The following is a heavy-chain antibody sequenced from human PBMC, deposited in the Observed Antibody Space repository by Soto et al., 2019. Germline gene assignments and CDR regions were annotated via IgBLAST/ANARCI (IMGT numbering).Heavy chain of an antibody. Sequence: QVQLVQSGAEVKKPGASVKVSCKASGYIFTNYYIHWVRQAPGQGLEWMAIINPLPTSGSTNYAQKCQGRVTVTRDTSTRTVYLELSSLRSDDTAVYYCARDLAAAAYWGQGTLVTVSS. V-gene: IGHV1-46*01. CDR3: ARDLAAAAY. CDR2: INPLPTSGST. CDR1: GYIFTNYY. J-gene: IGHJ4*02. D-gene: IGHD6-13*01.